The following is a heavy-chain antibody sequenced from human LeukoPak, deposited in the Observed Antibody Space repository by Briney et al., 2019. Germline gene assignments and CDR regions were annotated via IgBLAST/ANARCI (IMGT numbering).Heavy chain of an antibody. D-gene: IGHD2-2*01. Sequence: PGGSLRLSCAASGLTFSSYGMHWVRQAPGKGLEWVSGINVSGGSTFYADSVRGRFTISRDNSKNTLYLQMNSLRAEDTAVYYCAKDQYCTSTSCYVGYWGQGTLVTVSS. J-gene: IGHJ4*02. CDR3: AKDQYCTSTSCYVGY. CDR2: INVSGGST. CDR1: GLTFSSYG. V-gene: IGHV3-23*01.